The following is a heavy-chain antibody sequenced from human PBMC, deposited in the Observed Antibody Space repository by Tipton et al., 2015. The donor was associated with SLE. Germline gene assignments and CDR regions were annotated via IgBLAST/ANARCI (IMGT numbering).Heavy chain of an antibody. J-gene: IGHJ4*02. CDR3: ARGFTMVRGLFDY. D-gene: IGHD3-10*01. CDR1: GGSISSYY. V-gene: IGHV4-59*12. Sequence: TLSLTCTVSGGSISSYYWSWIRQPPGKGLEWIGYIYYSGSTNYNPSLKSRVTISVDTSKNQFSLKLSSVTAADTAVYYCARGFTMVRGLFDYWGQGTLVTVSS. CDR2: IYYSGST.